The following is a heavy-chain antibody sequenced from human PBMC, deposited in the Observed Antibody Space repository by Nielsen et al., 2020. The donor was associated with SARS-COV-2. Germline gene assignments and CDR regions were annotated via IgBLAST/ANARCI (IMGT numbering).Heavy chain of an antibody. D-gene: IGHD2-2*01. CDR2: ISYDGSNK. Sequence: GSLRLSCAASGFTFSDYYMSWIRQAPGKGLEWVAVISYDGSNKYYADSVKGRFTISRDNSKNTLYLQMNSLRAEDTAVYYCAKESIVVVSSGAFDIWGQGTMVTVSS. CDR1: GFTFSDYY. V-gene: IGHV3-30*18. J-gene: IGHJ3*02. CDR3: AKESIVVVSSGAFDI.